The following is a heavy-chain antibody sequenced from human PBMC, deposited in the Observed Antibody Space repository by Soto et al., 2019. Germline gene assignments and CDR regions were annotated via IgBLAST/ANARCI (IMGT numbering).Heavy chain of an antibody. D-gene: IGHD3-22*01. J-gene: IGHJ3*02. Sequence: QVQLQESGPGLVKPSQTLSLTCTVSGGSIRSGDYYWSWMRQTPGKGLEWIGYIYYSGSTYYNPSLKSRVTISVDTSKNQFSLKLSSVTAADTAVYYCARDPITTEGAFDIWGQGTMVTVSS. CDR3: ARDPITTEGAFDI. CDR2: IYYSGST. V-gene: IGHV4-30-4*01. CDR1: GGSIRSGDYY.